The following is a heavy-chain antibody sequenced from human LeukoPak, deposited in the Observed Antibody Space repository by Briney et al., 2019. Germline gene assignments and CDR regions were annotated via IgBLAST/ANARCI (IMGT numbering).Heavy chain of an antibody. CDR1: AFMFNNYW. CDR3: ARKGGIYCNDGCFHDAFDI. D-gene: IGHD2/OR15-2a*01. V-gene: IGHV3-7*01. Sequence: AGSLRLSCAASAFMFNNYWMNWVPQAPGKGLEWVANINGDGSESHSVDSVEGRFTISRDNAKNSLYLQMNSLRGEDTAVYYCARKGGIYCNDGCFHDAFDIWGQGTTVTVSS. CDR2: INGDGSES. J-gene: IGHJ3*02.